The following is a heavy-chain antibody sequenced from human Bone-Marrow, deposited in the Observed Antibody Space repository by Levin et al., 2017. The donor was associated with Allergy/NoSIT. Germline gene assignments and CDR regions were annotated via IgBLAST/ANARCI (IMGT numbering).Heavy chain of an antibody. CDR2: GSAYNGRT. CDR1: GYTFTSYV. J-gene: IGHJ4*02. Sequence: GASVKVSCKASGYTFTSYVISWVRQVPGQGLEWMGWGSAYNGRTKYVQNFEDRVNMTTDRSTSTAYMELRSLGSGDTAVYYCARENYDTSGQRLHFDSWGQGTLVTVSS. V-gene: IGHV1-18*01. D-gene: IGHD3-22*01. CDR3: ARENYDTSGQRLHFDS.